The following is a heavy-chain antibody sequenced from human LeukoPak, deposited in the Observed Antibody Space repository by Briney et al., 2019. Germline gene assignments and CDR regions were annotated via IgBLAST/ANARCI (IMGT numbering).Heavy chain of an antibody. V-gene: IGHV4-39*07. CDR1: GGSISSSSYY. Sequence: SETLSLTCTVSGGSISSSSYYWGWIRQPPGKGLEWIGSIYYSGSTYYNPSLKSRVTISVDTSKNQFSLKLGSVTAADTAVYFCAREGFAFDIWGQGTMVTVSS. CDR2: IYYSGST. CDR3: AREGFAFDI. J-gene: IGHJ3*02.